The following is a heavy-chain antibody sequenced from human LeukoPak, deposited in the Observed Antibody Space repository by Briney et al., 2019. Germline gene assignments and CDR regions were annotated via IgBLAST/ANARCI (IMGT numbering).Heavy chain of an antibody. CDR2: ISSSSSYI. CDR1: GFTFSSYS. D-gene: IGHD3-3*01. J-gene: IGHJ4*02. V-gene: IGHV3-21*01. CDR3: ARVDFWSGYYRVLGTDY. Sequence: GGSLRLSCAASGFTFSSYSMNWVRQAPGKGLEWVSSISSSSSYIYYADSVKGRFTISRDNAKNSLYLQMNSLRAEDTAVYYCARVDFWSGYYRVLGTDYWGQGTLVTASS.